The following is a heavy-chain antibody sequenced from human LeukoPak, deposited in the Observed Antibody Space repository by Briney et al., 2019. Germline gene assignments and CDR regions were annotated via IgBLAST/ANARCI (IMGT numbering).Heavy chain of an antibody. D-gene: IGHD3-16*02. Sequence: SETLSLTCAVYGGSFSGYYWSWIRQPPGKGLEWIGEINHSGSTNYNPSLKSRVTISVDTSKNQFSLKLSSVTAADTAVYYCARGGRRRYDYVWGSYRLDYWGQGTLVTVSS. V-gene: IGHV4-34*01. CDR3: ARGGRRRYDYVWGSYRLDY. J-gene: IGHJ4*02. CDR1: GGSFSGYY. CDR2: INHSGST.